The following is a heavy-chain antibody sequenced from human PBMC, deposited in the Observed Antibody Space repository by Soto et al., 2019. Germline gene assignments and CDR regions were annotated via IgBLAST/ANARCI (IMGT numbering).Heavy chain of an antibody. CDR2: INHSGST. V-gene: IGHV4-34*01. J-gene: IGHJ1*01. CDR1: GGSFSGYY. CDR3: ASSTEYYDSSGYLHF. Sequence: SETLSLTCAVYGGSFSGYYWSWICQPPGKGLEWIGEINHSGSTNYNPSLKSRVTISVDTSKNQFSLKLSSVTAADTAVYYCASSTEYYDSSGYLHFWGQGTLVTVSS. D-gene: IGHD3-22*01.